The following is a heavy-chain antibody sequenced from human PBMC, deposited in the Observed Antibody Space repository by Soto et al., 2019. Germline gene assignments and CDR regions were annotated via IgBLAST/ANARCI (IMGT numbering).Heavy chain of an antibody. Sequence: SVKVSCKASGGTFSSYAISWVRQAPGQGLEWMGGIIPIFGTANYAQKFQGRVTITADESTSTAYMELSSLRSEDTAVYYCARDLKSVPILTGYYNSYFYYGMDVWGQGTTVTVSS. CDR1: GGTFSSYA. CDR3: ARDLKSVPILTGYYNSYFYYGMDV. D-gene: IGHD3-9*01. J-gene: IGHJ6*02. V-gene: IGHV1-69*13. CDR2: IIPIFGTA.